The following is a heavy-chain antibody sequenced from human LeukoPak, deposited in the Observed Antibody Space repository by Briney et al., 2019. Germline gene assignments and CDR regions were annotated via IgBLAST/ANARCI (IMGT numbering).Heavy chain of an antibody. V-gene: IGHV4-34*01. CDR2: INHSGST. CDR1: GGSFSGYY. D-gene: IGHD6-6*01. Sequence: SETLSLTCAVYGGSFSGYYWSWIRQPPGKGLEWIGEINHSGSTNYNPSLKSRVTISVDTSGNQFSLKLSSVTAADTAVYYCARAGYSSSSKRLGEIGWFDPWGQGTLVTVSS. J-gene: IGHJ5*02. CDR3: ARAGYSSSSKRLGEIGWFDP.